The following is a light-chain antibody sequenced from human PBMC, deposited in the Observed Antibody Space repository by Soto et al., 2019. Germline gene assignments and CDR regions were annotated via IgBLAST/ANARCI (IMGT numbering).Light chain of an antibody. CDR2: EVT. V-gene: IGLV2-23*02. CDR3: CSYVRSYTFVV. Sequence: QSALTQPASVSGSPGQSITISCTGASSDVGSYKFVSWYQQHPGKAPKLMIYEVTKRPSGVSNRFSGSESGNTASLTISGLQADDEADYYCCSYVRSYTFVVFGGGTKVTVL. J-gene: IGLJ2*01. CDR1: SSDVGSYKF.